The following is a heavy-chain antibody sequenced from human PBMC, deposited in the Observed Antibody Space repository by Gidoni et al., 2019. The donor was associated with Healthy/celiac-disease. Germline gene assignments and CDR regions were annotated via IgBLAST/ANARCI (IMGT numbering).Heavy chain of an antibody. CDR3: ARGRRIAAAGNWFDP. CDR1: GGSFSGYS. Sequence: QVQLQQWGAGLLKPSETLSLTCAVYGGSFSGYSWSWIRQPPGKGLEWIGEINHSGSTNYNPSLKSRVTISVDTSKNQFSLKLSSVTAADTAVYYCARGRRIAAAGNWFDPWGQGTLVTVSS. J-gene: IGHJ5*02. D-gene: IGHD6-13*01. CDR2: INHSGST. V-gene: IGHV4-34*01.